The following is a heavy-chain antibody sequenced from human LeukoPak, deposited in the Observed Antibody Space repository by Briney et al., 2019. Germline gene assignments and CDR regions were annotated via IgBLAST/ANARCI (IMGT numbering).Heavy chain of an antibody. CDR1: GGSFSSYY. Sequence: SETLSLTCTVSGGSFSSYYWSWIRQPPGKGLEWIGYIYYSGSTNYNPSLKSRVTISVDTSKNQFSLKLSSVTAADTAVYYCARGDGYYDFWSGSIAWGQGTLVTVSS. CDR2: IYYSGST. CDR3: ARGDGYYDFWSGSIA. D-gene: IGHD3-3*01. J-gene: IGHJ5*02. V-gene: IGHV4-59*01.